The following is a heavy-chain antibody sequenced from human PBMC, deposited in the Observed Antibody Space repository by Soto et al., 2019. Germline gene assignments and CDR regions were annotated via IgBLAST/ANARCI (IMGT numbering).Heavy chain of an antibody. CDR2: FRHSGST. CDR1: GASFSSDY. J-gene: IGHJ4*02. CDR3: AGARRTHYDY. V-gene: IGHV4-59*12. Sequence: SETLSLTCTVSGASFSSDYWSWIRRPPGKGLEWIGYFRHSGSTNYSPSLRSRVTISLDTSKNQFSLKLSSVTAADTAVYYCAGARRTHYDYWGQGTLVTVSS.